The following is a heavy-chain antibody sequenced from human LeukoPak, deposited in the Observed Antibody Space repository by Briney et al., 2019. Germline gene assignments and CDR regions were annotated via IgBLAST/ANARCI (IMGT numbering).Heavy chain of an antibody. J-gene: IGHJ4*02. D-gene: IGHD3-22*01. CDR1: GFTFSSYA. Sequence: GGSLRLSCAASGFTFSSYAMSWVRQAPGKGLEWVSAISGSGGSTYYADSVKGQFTISRDNSKNTLYLQMNSLRAEDTAVYYCAKGGAYYYDSSAYYRDWGQGTLVTVSS. V-gene: IGHV3-23*01. CDR2: ISGSGGST. CDR3: AKGGAYYYDSSAYYRD.